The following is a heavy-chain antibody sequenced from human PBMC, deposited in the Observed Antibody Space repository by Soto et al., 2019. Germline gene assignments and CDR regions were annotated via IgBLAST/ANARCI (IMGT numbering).Heavy chain of an antibody. J-gene: IGHJ4*02. CDR1: GFSLTTSGVV. Sequence: QITLNESGPTVVKPAETLTLTCTFSGFSLTTSGVVVGWIRQSPGKAPQWLALIYWDDDKRYSASLKSRLTITKDTTKNQVVLTMASVDPADTATYYCAHRILRTVFGLVTTTAIYFDFCGQGTPVGVSS. D-gene: IGHD3-3*01. V-gene: IGHV2-5*02. CDR2: IYWDDDK. CDR3: AHRILRTVFGLVTTTAIYFDF.